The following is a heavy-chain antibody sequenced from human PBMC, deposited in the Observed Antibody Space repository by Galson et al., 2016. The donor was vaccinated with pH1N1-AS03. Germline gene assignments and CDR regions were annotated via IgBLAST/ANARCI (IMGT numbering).Heavy chain of an antibody. Sequence: SLRLSCAASGFTFSSYAMNWVRQAPGKGLEWVSAISNSGGTTYYEDSVKGRFTISRDNSKNTLYLQMNSLRAEDTAVYYCAKASAAAGTRTFDYWGQGTLVTVSS. CDR2: ISNSGGTT. D-gene: IGHD6-13*01. J-gene: IGHJ4*02. CDR1: GFTFSSYA. V-gene: IGHV3-23*01. CDR3: AKASAAAGTRTFDY.